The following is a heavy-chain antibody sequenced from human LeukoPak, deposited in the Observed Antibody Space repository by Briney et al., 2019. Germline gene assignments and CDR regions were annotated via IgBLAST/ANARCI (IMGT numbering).Heavy chain of an antibody. D-gene: IGHD2-15*01. V-gene: IGHV4-34*01. CDR2: INHSGST. CDR3: ARGPYCSGGSCYWFDP. J-gene: IGHJ5*02. Sequence: PSETLSLTCAVSGGSFSGHYWSWIRQPPGKGLEWIGEINHSGSTNYNPSLKSRVAISVDTSKKQFSLKLSSVTAADTAVYYCARGPYCSGGSCYWFDPWGQGTLVTVSS. CDR1: GGSFSGHY.